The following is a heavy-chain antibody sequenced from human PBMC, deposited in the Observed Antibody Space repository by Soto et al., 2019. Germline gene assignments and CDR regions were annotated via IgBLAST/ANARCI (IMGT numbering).Heavy chain of an antibody. Sequence: PGGSLRLSCVGSGFTFNTYAMNWVRQAPGKGLEWVSSIDASSGYMYYADSVKGRVTISRDNAKNSLYLQMNSLRAEDTAVYYCARYPVNHPSGLDVWGQGTTVTVSS. D-gene: IGHD3-16*02. CDR2: IDASSGYM. V-gene: IGHV3-21*01. CDR3: ARYPVNHPSGLDV. J-gene: IGHJ6*02. CDR1: GFTFNTYA.